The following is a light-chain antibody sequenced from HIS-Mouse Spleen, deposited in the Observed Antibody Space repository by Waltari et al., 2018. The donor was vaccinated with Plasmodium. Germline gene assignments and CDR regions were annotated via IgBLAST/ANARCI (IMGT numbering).Light chain of an antibody. Sequence: SYALTQPPSVSVSPGPPSRITCPGDALPHKYAYWYHQNSGHAPGLVIYEDSKRPPGIPERFSGSSSGTMATLTISGAQVEDEADYYCYSTDSRGNHRVFGGGTKLTVL. CDR3: YSTDSRGNHRV. V-gene: IGLV3-10*01. J-gene: IGLJ3*02. CDR1: ALPHKY. CDR2: EDS.